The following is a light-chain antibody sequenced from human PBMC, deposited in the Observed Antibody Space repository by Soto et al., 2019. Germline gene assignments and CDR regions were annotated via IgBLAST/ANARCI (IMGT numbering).Light chain of an antibody. CDR3: QQFNSYPPLT. J-gene: IGKJ4*01. CDR2: GAS. CDR1: QSVSSN. Sequence: EIVITHSPATLTVSPGERATLSCRASQSVSSNLAWYQQKPGQAPRLLIYGASTRATGIPARFSGSGSGTEFTLTISSLQPEDFATYYCQQFNSYPPLTFGGGTKVDIK. V-gene: IGKV3-15*01.